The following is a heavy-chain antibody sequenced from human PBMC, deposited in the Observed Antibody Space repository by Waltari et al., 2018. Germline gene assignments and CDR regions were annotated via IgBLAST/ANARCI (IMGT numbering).Heavy chain of an antibody. Sequence: QVQLVQSGTEVRKPGXSVKISCKASXDTFNSYSIHWVRQARGQGLEWMGGIVPIXDTVHTAQRXRGXITXAADXXTLXASMELSXXXSDXTATYYCVRDXPSSSHFXYWGQGTLVXVSS. CDR2: IVPIXDTV. V-gene: IGHV1-69*01. CDR3: VRDXPSSSHFXY. J-gene: IGHJ4*02. CDR1: XDTFNSYS. D-gene: IGHD6-6*01.